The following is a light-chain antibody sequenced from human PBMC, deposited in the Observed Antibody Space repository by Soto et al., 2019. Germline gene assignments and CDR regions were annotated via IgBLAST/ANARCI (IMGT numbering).Light chain of an antibody. J-gene: IGKJ1*01. V-gene: IGKV1-27*01. Sequence: DIQMTQSPSSLSASVGDRVTITCRASQGISNNLAWFQQKPGKVPELLIYLATTLQSGVPSRFSGSGSGTDFTLTISSLQPEDVATYYCQKYNSAPWTFGQGTRVEI. CDR1: QGISNN. CDR2: LAT. CDR3: QKYNSAPWT.